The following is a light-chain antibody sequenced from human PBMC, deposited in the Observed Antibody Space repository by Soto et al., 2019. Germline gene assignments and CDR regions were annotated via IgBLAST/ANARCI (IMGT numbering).Light chain of an antibody. CDR2: GAS. Sequence: ENVLTQSPGTLSLSPGDRATLSCRASQSFNSNYLVWYQQKPGQAPRLLIYGASSRDTGIPDRFSGSGSGTDFTLTISRLEPEDFAVYYCQQYDNSPVYTFGQGTKLEIK. V-gene: IGKV3-20*01. CDR3: QQYDNSPVYT. CDR1: QSFNSNY. J-gene: IGKJ2*01.